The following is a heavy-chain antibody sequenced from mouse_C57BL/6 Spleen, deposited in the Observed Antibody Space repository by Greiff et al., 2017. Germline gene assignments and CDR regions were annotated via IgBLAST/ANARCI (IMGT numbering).Heavy chain of an antibody. J-gene: IGHJ2*01. CDR3: ARRSYGSSPYYFDY. D-gene: IGHD1-1*01. V-gene: IGHV1-63*01. Sequence: QVQLQQSGAELVRPGTSVKMSCKASGYTFTNYWIGWAKQRPGHGLEWIGDIYPGGGYTNYNEKFKGKATLTADKSSSTAYMQFSILTSEDSAIYYCARRSYGSSPYYFDYWGQGTTLTVSS. CDR2: IYPGGGYT. CDR1: GYTFTNYW.